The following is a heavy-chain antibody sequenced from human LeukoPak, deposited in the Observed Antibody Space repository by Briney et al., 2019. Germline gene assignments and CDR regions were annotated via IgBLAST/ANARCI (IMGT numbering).Heavy chain of an antibody. CDR2: IYTSGST. D-gene: IGHD6-13*01. CDR1: GGSISSYY. V-gene: IGHV4-4*07. Sequence: PSETLSLTCTVSGGSISSYYWSWIRQPAGKGLEWIGRIYTSGSTNYNPSLKSRVTMSVDTSKNQFSLKLSSVTAADTAVYYCARDNRAAAGIMWFDPWGQGTLVTVSS. CDR3: ARDNRAAAGIMWFDP. J-gene: IGHJ5*02.